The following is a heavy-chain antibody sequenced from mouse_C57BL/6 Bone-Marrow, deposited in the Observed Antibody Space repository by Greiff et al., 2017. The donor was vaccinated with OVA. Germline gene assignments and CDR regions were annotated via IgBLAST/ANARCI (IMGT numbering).Heavy chain of an antibody. Sequence: EVQGVESGGGLVQPGGSLKLSCAASGFTFSDYGMAWVLQAPRKGPEWVAFISNLAYSIYYADTVTGRFTISRENAKNTLYLEMSSLRSEDTAMYYCARRGYYGSTHWYFDVWGTGTTVTVSS. CDR3: ARRGYYGSTHWYFDV. V-gene: IGHV5-15*01. CDR2: ISNLAYSI. CDR1: GFTFSDYG. D-gene: IGHD1-1*01. J-gene: IGHJ1*03.